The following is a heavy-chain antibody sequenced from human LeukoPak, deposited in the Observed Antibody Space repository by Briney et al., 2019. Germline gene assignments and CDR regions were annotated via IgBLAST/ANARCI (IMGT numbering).Heavy chain of an antibody. CDR2: ISGGGGAT. CDR3: AKGMSTGPYYYGMDV. D-gene: IGHD1-14*01. Sequence: PGESLRLSCAVSGFTFSSYAMNWVRQAPGKGLEWVSAISGGGGATYYADSVKGRFSISRDNSKITLYLQMNSLRAEDTAVYFCAKGMSTGPYYYGMDVWGQGTTVTVPS. CDR1: GFTFSSYA. V-gene: IGHV3-23*01. J-gene: IGHJ6*02.